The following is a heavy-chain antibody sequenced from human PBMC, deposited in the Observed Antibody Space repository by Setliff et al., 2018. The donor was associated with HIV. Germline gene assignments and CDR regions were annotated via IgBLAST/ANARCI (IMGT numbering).Heavy chain of an antibody. Sequence: PSDTLSLTCTVSGDSFSNSDYYWAWIRQPPGKGLEWIATIYNSGSTYYNPSLTTRVTISVDTSKNQISLKVNSVTAADTAVYFCARGRGGNYFDSCGQGTLVTVSS. CDR3: ARGRGGNYFDS. V-gene: IGHV4-39*07. CDR2: IYNSGST. CDR1: GDSFSNSDYY. J-gene: IGHJ4*02.